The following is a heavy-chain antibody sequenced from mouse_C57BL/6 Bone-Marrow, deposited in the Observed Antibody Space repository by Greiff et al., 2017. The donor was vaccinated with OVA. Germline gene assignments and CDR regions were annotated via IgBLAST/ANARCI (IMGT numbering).Heavy chain of an antibody. CDR2: IDPSDSYT. J-gene: IGHJ3*01. CDR3: AREGFFAY. CDR1: GYTFTSYW. V-gene: IGHV1-59*01. Sequence: LQQPGAELVRPGTSVKLSCKASGYTFTSYWMHWVKQRPGQGLEWIGVIDPSDSYTNYNQKFKGKATLTVDTSSSTAYMQLSSLTSEDSAVYYCAREGFFAYWGQGTLVTVSA.